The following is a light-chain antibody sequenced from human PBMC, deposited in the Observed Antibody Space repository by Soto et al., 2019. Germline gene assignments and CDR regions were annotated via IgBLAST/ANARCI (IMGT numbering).Light chain of an antibody. CDR3: AAWDDSLNGHGI. J-gene: IGLJ1*01. CDR1: SSNIGSNT. Sequence: QSLLTQPPSASGTPGQRVTISCSGISSNIGSNTVNWYQQLPVTAPKLLIYSNNQRPSGVPDRFSGSKSGTSASLAISGLQSEDEADYYCAAWDDSLNGHGIFGTGTKVT. CDR2: SNN. V-gene: IGLV1-44*01.